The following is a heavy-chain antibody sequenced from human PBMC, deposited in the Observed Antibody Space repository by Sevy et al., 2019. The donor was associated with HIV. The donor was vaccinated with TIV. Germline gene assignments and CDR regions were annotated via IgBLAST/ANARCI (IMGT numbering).Heavy chain of an antibody. CDR2: IKSKTDGGTT. J-gene: IGHJ6*02. CDR1: GFTFSNAW. CDR3: TSDSLAGLPQLDGRGYYYYYYGLDV. Sequence: GESLKISCAASGFTFSNAWLTWVRQAPGKGLEWGGRIKSKTDGGTTDYAAPVKGRFTISRDDSKNTLYLQMNSLKTADIAVYYCTSDSLAGLPQLDGRGYYYYYYGLDVWGQGTTVTVSS. D-gene: IGHD6-13*01. V-gene: IGHV3-15*01.